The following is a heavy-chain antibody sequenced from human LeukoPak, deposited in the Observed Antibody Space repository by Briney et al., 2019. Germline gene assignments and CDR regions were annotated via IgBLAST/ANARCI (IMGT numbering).Heavy chain of an antibody. V-gene: IGHV3-21*01. CDR1: GFSFSSYS. D-gene: IGHD1-26*01. CDR2: ISSSSSYI. CDR3: ARGGYSGSYLDY. Sequence: GGSLRLSCAASGFSFSSYSMNWVRQAPGKGLEWVSSISSSSSYIYYADSVKGRFTISRDNAKNSLYLQMNSLRAEDTAVYYCARGGYSGSYLDYWGQGTLVTVSS. J-gene: IGHJ4*02.